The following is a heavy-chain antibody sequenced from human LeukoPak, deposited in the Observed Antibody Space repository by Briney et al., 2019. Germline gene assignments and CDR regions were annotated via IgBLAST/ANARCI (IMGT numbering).Heavy chain of an antibody. J-gene: IGHJ4*02. Sequence: GALRLSCAASGFPFRSYGMHCVRQAPGKGLEWVAVLSYDGSNEYYADSVKGRFTISRDNSKNTLYLQMNSLRVEDTAVYYCAGSWFYRDYFEYWGQGTLVTVSS. CDR1: GFPFRSYG. D-gene: IGHD3-10*01. CDR2: LSYDGSNE. V-gene: IGHV3-30*03. CDR3: AGSWFYRDYFEY.